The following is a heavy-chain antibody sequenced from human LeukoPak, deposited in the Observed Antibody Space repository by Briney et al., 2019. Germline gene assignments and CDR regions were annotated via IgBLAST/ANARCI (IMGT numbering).Heavy chain of an antibody. CDR2: IYSGGST. CDR3: ATSYYGSDPEAFDI. D-gene: IGHD3-10*01. J-gene: IGHJ3*02. V-gene: IGHV3-66*01. CDR1: GFTVSSNY. Sequence: GGSLRLSCAASGFTVSSNYMSWVRQAPGKGLEWVSVIYSGGSTYYADSVKGRFTISRGNSKNTLYLQMNSLRAEDTAVYYCATSYYGSDPEAFDIWGQGTMVTVSS.